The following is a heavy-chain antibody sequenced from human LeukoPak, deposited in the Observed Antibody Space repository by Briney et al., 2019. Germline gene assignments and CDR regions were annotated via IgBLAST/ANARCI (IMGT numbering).Heavy chain of an antibody. Sequence: PSETLPLTCAVSGGSISSGGYSWRWIRQPPGKGLEWIGYIYHSGSTYYNPSLKSRVTISVDRSKNQFSLKLSSVTTADTAVYYCARSSWHGSGPPTSFDYWGQGTLVTVSS. D-gene: IGHD3-10*01. CDR1: GGSISSGGYS. CDR2: IYHSGST. J-gene: IGHJ4*02. V-gene: IGHV4-30-2*01. CDR3: ARSSWHGSGPPTSFDY.